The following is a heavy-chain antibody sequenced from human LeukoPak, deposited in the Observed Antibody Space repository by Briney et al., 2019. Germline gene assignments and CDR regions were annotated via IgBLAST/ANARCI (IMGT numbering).Heavy chain of an antibody. V-gene: IGHV3-11*04. Sequence: PGGSLRLSCAASGFTFSDYYMTWIRQAPGKGLEWISYISSSGDTMHYADSVKGRFTISRDNAGNSLYLQMNSLRAEDTAVYYCVRDTVGYGAAFDYWGQGTLVTVSS. CDR3: VRDTVGYGAAFDY. J-gene: IGHJ4*02. CDR1: GFTFSDYY. CDR2: ISSSGDTM. D-gene: IGHD5-18*01.